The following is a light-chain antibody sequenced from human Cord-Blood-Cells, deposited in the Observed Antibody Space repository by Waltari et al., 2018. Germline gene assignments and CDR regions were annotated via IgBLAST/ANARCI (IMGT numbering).Light chain of an antibody. CDR1: QSVSSY. CDR3: QQRSNWPRT. V-gene: IGKV3-11*01. J-gene: IGKJ1*01. CDR2: DAS. Sequence: EIVLTQSPATLSLSPGERATLSCRASQSVSSYLAWYQQKPGQAPRLLIDDASNRATDIPARFSGSGSGTDFTLTISSLEPEDFAVYYCQQRSNWPRTFGQGTKVEIK.